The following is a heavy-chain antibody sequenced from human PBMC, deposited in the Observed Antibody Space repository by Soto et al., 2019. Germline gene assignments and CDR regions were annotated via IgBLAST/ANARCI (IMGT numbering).Heavy chain of an antibody. V-gene: IGHV4-39*01. D-gene: IGHD7-27*01. CDR1: GGSISSSSYY. J-gene: IGHJ2*01. CDR2: FYYSGSP. Sequence: QLQLQESGPGLVKPSETLSLTCTVSGGSISSSSYYWGWIRQPPGKGLEWIGTFYYSGSPYYNPCPNRPVTMSVHTSKNQFLLQSTSVTAADTAVDYCARSSWGRFFALWGRGTLVTVSS. CDR3: ARSSWGRFFAL.